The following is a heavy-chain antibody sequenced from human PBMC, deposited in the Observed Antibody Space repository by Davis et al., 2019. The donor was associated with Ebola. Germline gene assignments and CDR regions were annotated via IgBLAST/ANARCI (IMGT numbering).Heavy chain of an antibody. V-gene: IGHV4-34*01. J-gene: IGHJ6*04. CDR3: ARVRGTIFGVVTGRSYGMDV. CDR2: INHSGST. Sequence: MPSETLSLTCAVYGGSFSGYYWSWIRQPPGKGLEWIGEINHSGSTNYNPSLKSRVTISVDTSKNQFSLKLSSVTAADTAVYYCARVRGTIFGVVTGRSYGMDVWGKGTTVTVSS. CDR1: GGSFSGYY. D-gene: IGHD3-3*01.